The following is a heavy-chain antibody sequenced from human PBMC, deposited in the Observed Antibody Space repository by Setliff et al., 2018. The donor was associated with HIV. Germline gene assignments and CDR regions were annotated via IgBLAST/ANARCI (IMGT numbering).Heavy chain of an antibody. D-gene: IGHD2-15*01. J-gene: IGHJ5*02. CDR3: AQDYTATFWEYNWFDP. CDR2: ISGSGDRT. Sequence: GGSLRLSCAAPGLTFEYYAMTWVRQAPGKGLEWVSGISGSGDRTYYAPAVRGRFTISRDNVKNIVYLQMNNLRAEDTALYFCAQDYTATFWEYNWFDPWGQGTLVTVSS. CDR1: GLTFEYYA. V-gene: IGHV3-23*01.